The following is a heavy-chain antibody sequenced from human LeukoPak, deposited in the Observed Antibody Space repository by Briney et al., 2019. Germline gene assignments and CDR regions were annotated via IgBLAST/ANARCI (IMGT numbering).Heavy chain of an antibody. CDR3: ARDVHYDSSGYYFRNDAFDI. J-gene: IGHJ3*02. CDR1: GFTFSSYS. CDR2: ISSSSRYI. V-gene: IGHV3-21*01. D-gene: IGHD3-22*01. Sequence: GGSLRLSCAASGFTFSSYSMNWVRQAPGKGLEWVSSISSSSRYIYYRDSVKGRFTISRDNAKNSLCLQMNSLRAEDTAVYYCARDVHYDSSGYYFRNDAFDIWGQGTMVTVSS.